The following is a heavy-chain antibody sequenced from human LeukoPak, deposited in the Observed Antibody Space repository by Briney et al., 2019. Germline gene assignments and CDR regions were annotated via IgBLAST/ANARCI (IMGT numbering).Heavy chain of an antibody. CDR1: GGSFSGYY. J-gene: IGHJ4*02. CDR2: IFYSGSA. D-gene: IGHD3-16*01. V-gene: IGHV4-34*12. CDR3: ARFGASAIDY. Sequence: SETLSLTCAVYGGSFSGYYWSWIRQPPGKGLEWIGYIFYSGSAYYNPSLKSRVTISVDTSKNQFSLKLTSVTAADTAVYYCARFGASAIDYWGQGTLVTVSS.